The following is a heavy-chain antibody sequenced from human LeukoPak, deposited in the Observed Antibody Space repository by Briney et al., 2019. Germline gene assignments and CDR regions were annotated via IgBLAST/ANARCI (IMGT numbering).Heavy chain of an antibody. CDR2: IHYSGST. CDR1: GGSISSYY. D-gene: IGHD3-22*01. Sequence: PSETLSLTCTVSGGSISSYYWSWIRQPPGKGLEWIGYIHYSGSTNYNPSLKSRVTISVDTSKNQFSLKLSSVTAADTAVYYCARAPHYYDSSGYYKYYYYYGMDVWGQGTTVTVSS. V-gene: IGHV4-59*01. CDR3: ARAPHYYDSSGYYKYYYYYGMDV. J-gene: IGHJ6*02.